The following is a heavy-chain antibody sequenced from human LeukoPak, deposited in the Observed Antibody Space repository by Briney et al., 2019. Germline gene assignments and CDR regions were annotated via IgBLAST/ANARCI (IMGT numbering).Heavy chain of an antibody. V-gene: IGHV4-59*08. D-gene: IGHD6-13*01. CDR1: GGSISTYY. J-gene: IGHJ4*02. CDR3: ARHLIAAAGPSLDY. CDR2: IHYSGST. Sequence: SETLSLTCTVSGGSISTYYWSWIRQPPGEGLEWIGYIHYSGSTNYNPSLKSRVTISVDTSKNQFSLKLSSVTAADTAVYYCARHLIAAAGPSLDYWGQGTLVTVSS.